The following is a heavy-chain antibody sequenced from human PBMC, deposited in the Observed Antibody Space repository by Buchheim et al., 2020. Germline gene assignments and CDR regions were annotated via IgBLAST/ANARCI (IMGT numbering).Heavy chain of an antibody. J-gene: IGHJ4*02. CDR3: ARGSYDFWSGYQLEYYFDY. CDR1: GGSISSGGYY. Sequence: QVQLQESGPGLVKPSQTLSPTCTVSGGSISSGGYYWSWIRQHPGKGLEWIGYIYYSGSTYYNPSLKSRVTISVDTSNNQFSLKLSSVTAADTAVHYCARGSYDFWSGYQLEYYFDYWGQGTL. CDR2: IYYSGST. D-gene: IGHD3-3*01. V-gene: IGHV4-31*03.